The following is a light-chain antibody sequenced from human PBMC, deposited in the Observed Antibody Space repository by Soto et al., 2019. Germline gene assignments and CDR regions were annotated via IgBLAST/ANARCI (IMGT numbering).Light chain of an antibody. CDR1: SGSIASNY. V-gene: IGLV6-57*04. J-gene: IGLJ2*01. Sequence: NFMLTQPHSVSESPGKTVTISCTRSSGSIASNYVQWYQQRPGSAPTTVIYEDNQRPSGVPDRFSGSIDSSSNSASLTISGPKTEDEADYYCQSYDSSNRVFGGGTKVTV. CDR2: EDN. CDR3: QSYDSSNRV.